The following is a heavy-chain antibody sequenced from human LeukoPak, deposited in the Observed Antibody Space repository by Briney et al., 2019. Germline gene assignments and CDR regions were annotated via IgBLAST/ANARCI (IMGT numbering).Heavy chain of an antibody. J-gene: IGHJ4*02. CDR2: IYYSGST. Sequence: PSQTLSLTCTVSGGSISSGGYYWSWIRQHPGKGLEWIGYIYYSGSTYYNPSLKSRVTTSVDTSKNQFSLKLSSETAADTAVYYCARTNEPITSDYYDSSGYYRQYYFDYWGQGTLVTVSS. V-gene: IGHV4-31*03. CDR3: ARTNEPITSDYYDSSGYYRQYYFDY. CDR1: GGSISSGGYY. D-gene: IGHD3-22*01.